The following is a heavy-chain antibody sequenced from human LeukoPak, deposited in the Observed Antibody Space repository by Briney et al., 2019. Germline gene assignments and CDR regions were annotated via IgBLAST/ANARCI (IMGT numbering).Heavy chain of an antibody. Sequence: PGGSLRLSCAASGFTFSSYAMSWVRQAPGKGLEWVSDISDSGGSTNYADPVKGRFTISRDNSNNTLYLQMNSLRAEDTAVYYCAKDREAPRGFFEVDSWGQGTLVTVSS. J-gene: IGHJ4*02. D-gene: IGHD3-3*01. CDR1: GFTFSSYA. CDR2: ISDSGGST. CDR3: AKDREAPRGFFEVDS. V-gene: IGHV3-23*01.